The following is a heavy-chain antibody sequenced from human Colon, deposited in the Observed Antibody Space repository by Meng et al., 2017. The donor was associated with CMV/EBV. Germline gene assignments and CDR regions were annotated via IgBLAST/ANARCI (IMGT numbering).Heavy chain of an antibody. V-gene: IGHV3-9*01. D-gene: IGHD3-10*01. Sequence: GGSLRLSCAASGFTFDDHAMHWVRQLPGKGLEWVSGISWNSDRIAYADSVKGRFTIPRDNAKNSLYLQMNSLRAEDTAVYYCASGGITDYFDYWGQGTLVTVSS. CDR3: ASGGITDYFDY. CDR1: GFTFDDHA. CDR2: ISWNSDRI. J-gene: IGHJ4*02.